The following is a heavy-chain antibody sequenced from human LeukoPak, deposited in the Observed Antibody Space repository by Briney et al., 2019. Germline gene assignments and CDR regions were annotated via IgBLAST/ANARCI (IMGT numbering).Heavy chain of an antibody. CDR2: IWYDGNNK. CDR1: GFTFSSYG. V-gene: IGHV3-33*01. J-gene: IGHJ3*02. Sequence: PGGSLRLSCTASGFTFSSYGMHWVRQAPGKGLEWVAVIWYDGNNKYYADSVKGRFTISRDNSKNTLYLQMNSLRAEDTAVYYCAREYRAVAARYWAFDIWGQGTMVTVSS. CDR3: AREYRAVAARYWAFDI. D-gene: IGHD6-19*01.